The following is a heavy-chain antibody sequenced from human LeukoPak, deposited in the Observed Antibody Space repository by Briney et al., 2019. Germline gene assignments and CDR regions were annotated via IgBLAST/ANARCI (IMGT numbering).Heavy chain of an antibody. CDR2: INPKSGGT. J-gene: IGHJ5*02. Sequence: ASVKVSCKASGYTFSRYYMYWVRQAPGQGPECMGWINPKSGGTNYTQKFQGRVTMTRDMSTSTVYMELSSLRSEDTAVYYCARDGTGSSQTYNWFDPWGQGTLVTVSS. CDR3: ARDGTGSSQTYNWFDP. D-gene: IGHD3-10*01. V-gene: IGHV1-2*02. CDR1: GYTFSRYY.